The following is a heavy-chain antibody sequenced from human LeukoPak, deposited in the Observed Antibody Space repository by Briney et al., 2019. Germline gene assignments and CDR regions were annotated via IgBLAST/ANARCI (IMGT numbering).Heavy chain of an antibody. V-gene: IGHV4-59*01. D-gene: IGHD3-16*01. CDR1: GGSISAYY. CDR3: ARAGSYRMTPTI. J-gene: IGHJ4*01. CDR2: ISYSGST. Sequence: SETLSLTCAVSGGSISAYYWMWIRQPPGKGLEWIGYISYSGSTSFNPSLKSRVTISLDTSTNQVSLKLSSVTAADTAVYYCARAGSYRMTPTIWGHRTLVTVSS.